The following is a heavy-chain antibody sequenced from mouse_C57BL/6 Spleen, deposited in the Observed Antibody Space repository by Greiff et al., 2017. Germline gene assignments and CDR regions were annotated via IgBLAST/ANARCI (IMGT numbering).Heavy chain of an antibody. D-gene: IGHD1-1*01. CDR1: GYTFTSYW. CDR3: ALITTVVADY. Sequence: VQLQQPGAELVKPGASVKLSCKASGYTFTSYWMHWVKQRPGQGLEWTGMIHPNSGSTNYNEKFKSKATLTVDKSSSTAYMQLSSLTSEDSAVYYCALITTVVADYWGQGTTLTVSS. CDR2: IHPNSGST. J-gene: IGHJ2*01. V-gene: IGHV1-64*01.